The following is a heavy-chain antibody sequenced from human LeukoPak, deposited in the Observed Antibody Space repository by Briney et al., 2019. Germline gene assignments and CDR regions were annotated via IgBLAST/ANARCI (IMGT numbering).Heavy chain of an antibody. J-gene: IGHJ4*02. Sequence: ASVKVSCKASGYTFTSYYMHWVRQAPGQGLEWMGIINPSGGSTSYAQKFQGRVTMTRDTSTSTVYMEPSSLRSEDTAVYYCATAPRGYGGDYWGQGTLVTVSS. CDR2: INPSGGST. D-gene: IGHD5-18*01. V-gene: IGHV1-46*01. CDR3: ATAPRGYGGDY. CDR1: GYTFTSYY.